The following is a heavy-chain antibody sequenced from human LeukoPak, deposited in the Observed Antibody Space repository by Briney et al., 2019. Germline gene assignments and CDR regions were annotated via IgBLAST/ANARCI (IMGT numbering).Heavy chain of an antibody. Sequence: PGGSLRLSCAASGFTFSSFAMSWVRQAPGKGLEWVSAIGGSGGSPYYADSVKGRFTISRDNSKNTLYLQVNSLRAEDTAVYYCAKGRAVAGPIPVDCWGQGTLVTVSS. V-gene: IGHV3-23*01. D-gene: IGHD6-19*01. CDR2: IGGSGGSP. J-gene: IGHJ4*02. CDR3: AKGRAVAGPIPVDC. CDR1: GFTFSSFA.